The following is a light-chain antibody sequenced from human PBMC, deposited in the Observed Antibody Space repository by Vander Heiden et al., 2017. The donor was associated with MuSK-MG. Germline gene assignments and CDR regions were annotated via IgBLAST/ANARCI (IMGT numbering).Light chain of an antibody. J-gene: IGLJ2*01. CDR3: QVWDSSSHHMV. V-gene: IGLV3-21*02. CDR1: NIGRKG. CDR2: DDD. Sequence: SYVLTQPPSVSVAPGQTARITCAGNNIGRKGVSRYHQEPGQAPVMVLYDDDDRPSGIPERFAGSNSGNTATLTISRVEAGDEADYYCQVWDSSSHHMVFGGGTKLTVL.